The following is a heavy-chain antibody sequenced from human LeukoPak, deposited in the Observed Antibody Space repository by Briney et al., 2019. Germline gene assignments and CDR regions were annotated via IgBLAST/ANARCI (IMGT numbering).Heavy chain of an antibody. Sequence: SVKVSCKASGDTFSSYAISWVRQAPGQGLEWMGGIIAIIGTANYAQKLQGRVTMTTDTSTSTAYMELRSLRSEDTAVYYCARDPSRSNLEGDYWGQGTLVTVSS. CDR3: ARDPSRSNLEGDY. D-gene: IGHD1-26*01. CDR1: GDTFSSYA. J-gene: IGHJ4*02. CDR2: IIAIIGTA. V-gene: IGHV1-69*05.